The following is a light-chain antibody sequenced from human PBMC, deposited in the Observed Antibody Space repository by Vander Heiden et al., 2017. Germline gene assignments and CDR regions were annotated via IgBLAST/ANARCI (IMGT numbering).Light chain of an antibody. Sequence: DIQLTQSPSFLSASVGDRVTITCRASQGISSYLAWYQQKPGKAPKLLIYAASTLQSGVPSRFSGSGSGTEFTLTISSLQPEDFATYYCQQLNSYPITFGPGTKVXIK. V-gene: IGKV1-9*01. CDR1: QGISSY. J-gene: IGKJ3*01. CDR3: QQLNSYPIT. CDR2: AAS.